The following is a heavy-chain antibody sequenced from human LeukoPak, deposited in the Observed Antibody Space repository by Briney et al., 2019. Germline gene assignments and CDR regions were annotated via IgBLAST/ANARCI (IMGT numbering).Heavy chain of an antibody. V-gene: IGHV3-48*04. CDR2: IGSSSITI. CDR1: GFTFSSYS. J-gene: IGHJ4*02. CDR3: ARDRGGSYSAIDY. D-gene: IGHD2-15*01. Sequence: VGSLRLSCAASGFTFSSYSLNWVRQAPGKGLEWVSFIGSSSITIYYADSVKGRFTISRDNAEKSLYLQMNSLRAEDTAVYYCARDRGGSYSAIDYWGQGTLVTVSS.